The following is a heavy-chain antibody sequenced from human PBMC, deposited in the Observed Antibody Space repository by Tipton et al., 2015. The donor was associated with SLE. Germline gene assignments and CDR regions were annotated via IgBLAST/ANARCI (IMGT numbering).Heavy chain of an antibody. D-gene: IGHD3-10*01. CDR2: IKSKTDGGTT. CDR3: ANVWFGELGNR. J-gene: IGHJ5*02. CDR1: GFTFSNAW. Sequence: GSLRLSCAASGFTFSNAWMSWVRQAPGKGLEWVGRIKSKTDGGTTDYAAPVKGRFTISRDDSKNTLYLQMNSLKTEDTAVYYCANVWFGELGNRWGQGTLVTVSS. V-gene: IGHV3-15*01.